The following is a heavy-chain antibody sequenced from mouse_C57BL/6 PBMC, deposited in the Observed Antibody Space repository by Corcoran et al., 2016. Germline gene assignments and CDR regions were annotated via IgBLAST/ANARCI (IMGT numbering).Heavy chain of an antibody. V-gene: IGHV8-12*01. CDR3: ARREGYYGNYVGYFDV. CDR2: IYWDDDK. D-gene: IGHD2-1*01. J-gene: IGHJ1*03. CDR1: GFSLSTSGMG. Sequence: QVTLKESGPGLLQSSQTLSLTCSFSGFSLSTSGMGVSWIRQPSGKGLEWLAHIYWDDDKRYNPSLKSRLTISKDTSRNQVFLKITSVDTADTATYYCARREGYYGNYVGYFDVWGTGTTVTVSS.